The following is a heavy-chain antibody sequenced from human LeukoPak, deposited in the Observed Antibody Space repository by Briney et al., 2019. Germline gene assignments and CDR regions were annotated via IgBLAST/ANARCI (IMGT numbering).Heavy chain of an antibody. CDR1: GGTFSSYA. D-gene: IGHD6-13*01. Sequence: GASEKVSCKASGGTFSSYAISWVRQAPGQGLEWMGRIIPILGIANYAQKFQGRVTITADKSTTTAYMELSSLRSEGTAVYYCARGGRAAAGLDYWGQGTLVTVSP. J-gene: IGHJ4*02. V-gene: IGHV1-69*04. CDR2: IIPILGIA. CDR3: ARGGRAAAGLDY.